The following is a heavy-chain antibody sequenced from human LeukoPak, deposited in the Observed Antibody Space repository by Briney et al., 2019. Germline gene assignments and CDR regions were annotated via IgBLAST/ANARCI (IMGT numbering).Heavy chain of an antibody. D-gene: IGHD1-26*01. CDR2: IRGSGDST. V-gene: IGHV3-23*01. CDR3: AKMAGAITGNFDY. Sequence: PGGSLRLSCAASGFTLSSYAMSWVRQAPGKGLEWVSGIRGSGDSTYYADSVKGRFTISRDNSKNTLYLQMNSLRVEDTAVYYCAKMAGAITGNFDYWGQGTLVTVSS. J-gene: IGHJ4*02. CDR1: GFTLSSYA.